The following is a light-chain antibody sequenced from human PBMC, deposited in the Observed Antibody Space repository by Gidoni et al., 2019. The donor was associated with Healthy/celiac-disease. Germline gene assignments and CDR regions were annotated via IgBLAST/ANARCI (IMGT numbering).Light chain of an antibody. CDR3: QQYNNWPPWT. J-gene: IGKJ1*01. CDR2: GAS. Sequence: EIVITQSPATLSVSPGERATLSCRASQSVNSNLAWYQQKPSQAPRLLIYGASTRATGIPARSSGSGSGTEFTLTISSLQSEDFAVYYCQQYNNWPPWTFGQGTKVEIK. V-gene: IGKV3-15*01. CDR1: QSVNSN.